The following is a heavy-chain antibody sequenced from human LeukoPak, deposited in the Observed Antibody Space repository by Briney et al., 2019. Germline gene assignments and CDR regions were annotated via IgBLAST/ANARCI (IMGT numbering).Heavy chain of an antibody. Sequence: GRSLRLSCAASGFTLGSYAMHWVRQAPGKGLEYVSAISTNGGSTYYANSVKGRFTISRDNSKNTLYLQMGSLRAEDMAVYYCARGDSMIVVVKGFDYWGQGTLVTVSS. D-gene: IGHD3-22*01. CDR2: ISTNGGST. V-gene: IGHV3-64*01. CDR1: GFTLGSYA. CDR3: ARGDSMIVVVKGFDY. J-gene: IGHJ4*02.